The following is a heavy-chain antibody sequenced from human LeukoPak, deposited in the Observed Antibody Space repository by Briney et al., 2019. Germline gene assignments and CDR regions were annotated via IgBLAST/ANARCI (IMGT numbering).Heavy chain of an antibody. Sequence: ASVKVSCKASGYTFTSYGISWVRQAPGQGLEWMGWISAYNGNTNYAQKLQGRVTMTTDTSTSTAYMELRSLRSDDTAVYYCARVGRYNWKVLDAFDIWGQGTMVTVSS. CDR2: ISAYNGNT. V-gene: IGHV1-18*01. D-gene: IGHD1-1*01. CDR1: GYTFTSYG. CDR3: ARVGRYNWKVLDAFDI. J-gene: IGHJ3*02.